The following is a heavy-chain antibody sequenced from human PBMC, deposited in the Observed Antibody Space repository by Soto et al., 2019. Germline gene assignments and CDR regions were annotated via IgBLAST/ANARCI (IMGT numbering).Heavy chain of an antibody. CDR3: ARHTRNNWFDP. Sequence: SETLSLTCTVSGGSISSYYWSWIRQPPGKGLEWIGYIYYSGSTNYNPSLKSRVTISVDTSKNQFSLKLSSVTAADTAVYYCARHTRNNWFDPWGQGTLVTVSS. J-gene: IGHJ5*02. V-gene: IGHV4-59*08. D-gene: IGHD2-2*01. CDR2: IYYSGST. CDR1: GGSISSYY.